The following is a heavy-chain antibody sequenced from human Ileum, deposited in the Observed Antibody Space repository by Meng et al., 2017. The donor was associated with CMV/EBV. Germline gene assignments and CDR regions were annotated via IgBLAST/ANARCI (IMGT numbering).Heavy chain of an antibody. CDR1: VYTFTSHD. V-gene: IGHV1-8*01. CDR2: MNPNSGST. J-gene: IGHJ4*02. Sequence: ASVKVSCKASVYTFTSHDIHWVRQATGQGLECVGAMNPNSGSTDYAQNLQGRVILTRNTAISTAYMELNSLRSEDTAVYYSVALARWGQGTQVTVSS. CDR3: VALAR.